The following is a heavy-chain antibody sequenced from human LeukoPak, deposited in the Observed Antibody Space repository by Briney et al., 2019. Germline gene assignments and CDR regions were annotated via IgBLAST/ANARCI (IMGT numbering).Heavy chain of an antibody. CDR2: IYYSGST. Sequence: SETLSLTCTVSGGSISSSSYYWGWIRQPPGKGLEWIGSIYYSGSTYYNPSLKSRVTISVDTSKNQFSLKLSSVTAADTAVYYCAREGYDYDSSGYYSNPADYWGQGTLVTVSS. V-gene: IGHV4-39*07. J-gene: IGHJ4*02. CDR3: AREGYDYDSSGYYSNPADY. D-gene: IGHD3-22*01. CDR1: GGSISSSSYY.